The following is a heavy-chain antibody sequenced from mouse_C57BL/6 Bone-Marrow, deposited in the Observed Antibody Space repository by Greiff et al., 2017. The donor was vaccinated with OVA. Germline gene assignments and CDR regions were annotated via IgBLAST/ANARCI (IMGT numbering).Heavy chain of an antibody. Sequence: EVHLVESGGGLVQPGGSLKLSCAASGFTFSDFYMYWIRQTPEKRLEWVAYISNGGGRTYYPDTVKGRFTINRDNAKNTLYLQMSRLKSEDTAMYYCARLDAMDYWGQGTAVTVSS. V-gene: IGHV5-12*01. CDR2: ISNGGGRT. J-gene: IGHJ4*01. CDR1: GFTFSDFY. CDR3: ARLDAMDY.